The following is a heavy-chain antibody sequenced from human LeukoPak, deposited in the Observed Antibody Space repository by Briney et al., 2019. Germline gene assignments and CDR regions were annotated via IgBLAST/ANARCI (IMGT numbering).Heavy chain of an antibody. D-gene: IGHD3-9*01. CDR2: ISAYNGNT. CDR1: GYTFTSYG. CDR3: AREQERYFDWLVLEGGWCDT. J-gene: IGHJ5*02. V-gene: IGHV1-18*04. Sequence: ASVKVSCKASGYTFTSYGISWVRQAPGHGLEWMGWISAYNGNTNYAQKLQGRVTMTPDTYTSSAYMELRSRRSDDTGVYYCAREQERYFDWLVLEGGWCDTWGQGTLVTVS.